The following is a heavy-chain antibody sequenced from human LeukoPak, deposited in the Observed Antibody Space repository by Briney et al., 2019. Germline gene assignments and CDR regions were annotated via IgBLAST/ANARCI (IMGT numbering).Heavy chain of an antibody. J-gene: IGHJ4*02. D-gene: IGHD6-19*01. CDR3: TRRVAANNPFDY. Sequence: PGGSLRLACAASGFTFSFYSMNWVRQAPGKGLEWVSYISSTGSTIFYADSVKGRFTISRDNSKNTLYLQMNSLRAEDTAVYYCTRRVAANNPFDYWGQGTLVTVSS. CDR1: GFTFSFYS. CDR2: ISSTGSTI. V-gene: IGHV3-48*01.